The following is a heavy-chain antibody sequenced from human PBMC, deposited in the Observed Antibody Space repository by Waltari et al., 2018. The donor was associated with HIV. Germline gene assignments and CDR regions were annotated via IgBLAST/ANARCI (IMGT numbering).Heavy chain of an antibody. Sequence: QITLKESGPTLVKPTQTLTLTCTFSGFSLSTSGVGVGWIRQPPGKALEWLALIYWNDDKRYSTSLKGRLTITKDTSKNQVVLTMTNMDPVDTATYYCAHTLLYDFWSGYYPLYYFDYWGQGTLVTVSS. V-gene: IGHV2-5*01. CDR2: IYWNDDK. CDR3: AHTLLYDFWSGYYPLYYFDY. D-gene: IGHD3-3*01. J-gene: IGHJ4*02. CDR1: GFSLSTSGVG.